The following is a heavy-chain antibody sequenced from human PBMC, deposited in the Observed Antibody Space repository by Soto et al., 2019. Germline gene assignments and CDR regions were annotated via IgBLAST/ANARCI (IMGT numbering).Heavy chain of an antibody. Sequence: LCGGSISSGDYYWSWIRQPPGKGLEWIGYIYYSGSTYYNPSLKSRVTISVDTSKNQFSLKLSSVTAADTAVYYCARADGYNYPFDYWGQGTLVTVSS. J-gene: IGHJ4*02. V-gene: IGHV4-30-4*01. CDR1: GGSISSGDYY. CDR2: IYYSGST. CDR3: ARADGYNYPFDY. D-gene: IGHD5-12*01.